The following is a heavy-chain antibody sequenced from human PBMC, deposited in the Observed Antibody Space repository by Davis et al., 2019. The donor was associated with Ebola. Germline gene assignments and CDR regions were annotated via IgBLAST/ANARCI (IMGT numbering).Heavy chain of an antibody. Sequence: PGGSLRLSCAASGFTFSSYSMNWVRQAPGKGLEWVSSITVTSNYTYYADSVKGRFTISRDNAKNSLYLQMNSLRADDTAVYYCARRNWFDPWGQGTLVTVSS. CDR3: ARRNWFDP. J-gene: IGHJ5*02. CDR2: ITVTSNYT. CDR1: GFTFSSYS. V-gene: IGHV3-21*01.